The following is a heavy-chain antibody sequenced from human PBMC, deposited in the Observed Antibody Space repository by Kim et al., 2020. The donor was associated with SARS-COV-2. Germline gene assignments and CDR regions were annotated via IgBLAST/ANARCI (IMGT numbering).Heavy chain of an antibody. V-gene: IGHV6-1*01. CDR3: ASGKATEDGIVGFDV. J-gene: IGHJ3*01. Sequence: SQTLSLTCAITGDSVSRNTAAWNWIRQSPSRGLEWLGRTYYRSKWNNDYAPSVKSRITINPDTSKNQFSLQLKSVTPEDTAVYYCASGKATEDGIVGFDVWGQGTMVTVSS. CDR1: GDSVSRNTAA. D-gene: IGHD6-19*01. CDR2: TYYRSKWNN.